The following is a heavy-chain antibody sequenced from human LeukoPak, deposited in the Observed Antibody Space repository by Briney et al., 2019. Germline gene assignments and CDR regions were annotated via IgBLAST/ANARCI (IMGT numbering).Heavy chain of an antibody. CDR3: AKDDGYGDYVGNFNFDY. D-gene: IGHD4-17*01. V-gene: IGHV3-21*04. CDR1: AFSFSNYN. CDR2: ITSSGSYI. J-gene: IGHJ4*02. Sequence: GGSLRLSCAASAFSFSNYNMNWVRQAPGKGLEWVSSITSSGSYIYYADSVKGRFTISRDNAKNSLYLQMNSLRTEDTALYLCAKDDGYGDYVGNFNFDYWGQGTLVTVSS.